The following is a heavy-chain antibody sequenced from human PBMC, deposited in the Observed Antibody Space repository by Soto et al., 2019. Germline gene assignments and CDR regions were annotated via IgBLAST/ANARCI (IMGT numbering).Heavy chain of an antibody. Sequence: QVQLQQWGAGLLKPSETLSLTCAVYGGSFSGYYWSWIRQPPGKGLEWMGEINHSGSTNYNPSLKSRVTISVDTSKNQFSLQLSSVTAADTAVYYCARGQGTEGGGLPYYYYYMDVWGKGTTVTVSS. V-gene: IGHV4-34*01. J-gene: IGHJ6*03. CDR1: GGSFSGYY. CDR2: INHSGST. CDR3: ARGQGTEGGGLPYYYYYMDV. D-gene: IGHD3-10*01.